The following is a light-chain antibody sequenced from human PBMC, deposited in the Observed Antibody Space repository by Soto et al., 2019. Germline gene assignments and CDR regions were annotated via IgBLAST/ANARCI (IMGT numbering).Light chain of an antibody. CDR3: QQYNNWPPLT. Sequence: EIVMTQSPATLSVSPGERATLSCRASQSVSSNLAWYQQKPGQAPRLLIYHTSTRATGIPARFSGSGSGTEFTLTISSLQSEDFALYYCQQYNNWPPLTFGGGTKVEIK. CDR2: HTS. J-gene: IGKJ4*01. CDR1: QSVSSN. V-gene: IGKV3-15*01.